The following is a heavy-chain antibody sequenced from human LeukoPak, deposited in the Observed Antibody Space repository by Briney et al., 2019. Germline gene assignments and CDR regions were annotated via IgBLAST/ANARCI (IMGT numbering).Heavy chain of an antibody. J-gene: IGHJ4*02. D-gene: IGHD3-22*01. CDR3: ARDPIGDYYDSSGYFDY. CDR1: GGTFSSYA. CDR2: IIPIFGTA. Sequence: ASVKVSCKASGGTFSSYAISWVRQAPGQGLEWMGGIIPIFGTANYAQKFQGRVTITADESTSTAYMELSSLRAEDTALYYCARDPIGDYYDSSGYFDYWGQGTLVTVSS. V-gene: IGHV1-69*13.